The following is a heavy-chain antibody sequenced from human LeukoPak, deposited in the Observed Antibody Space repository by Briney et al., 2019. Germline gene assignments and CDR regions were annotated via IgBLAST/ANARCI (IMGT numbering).Heavy chain of an antibody. CDR1: GGTFSSYG. CDR3: ARASREYNWNARFDY. CDR2: IIPIFGTA. D-gene: IGHD1-20*01. Sequence: GASVKVSCKASGGTFSSYGISWVRQAPGRGLEWMGGIIPIFGTANYAQKFQGRVTITADESTSIAYMELSSLRSEDTAAYYCARASREYNWNARFDYWGQGTLVTVSS. J-gene: IGHJ4*02. V-gene: IGHV1-69*13.